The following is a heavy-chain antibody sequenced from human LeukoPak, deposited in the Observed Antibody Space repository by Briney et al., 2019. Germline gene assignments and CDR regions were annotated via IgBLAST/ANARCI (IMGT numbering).Heavy chain of an antibody. V-gene: IGHV4-34*01. CDR1: GGSFSGYY. CDR2: INHSGST. CDR3: ARGKQQLSFHYYYYMDV. J-gene: IGHJ6*03. Sequence: PSETLSLTCAVYGGSFSGYYWSWIRQPPGKGLEWIGEINHSGSTNYNPSLKSRVTISVDTSKNQFSLKLSSVTAADTAVYYCARGKQQLSFHYYYYMDVWGKGTTVTVSS. D-gene: IGHD6-13*01.